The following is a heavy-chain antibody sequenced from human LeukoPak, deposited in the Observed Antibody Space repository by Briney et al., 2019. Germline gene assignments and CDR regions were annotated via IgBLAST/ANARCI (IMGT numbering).Heavy chain of an antibody. J-gene: IGHJ5*02. CDR1: GFTFSGST. Sequence: PGGSLRLSCAASGFTFSGSTMYWVRQAPGKGLEWVGRIRTEAHSYATEYAASVNGRFTISTDDSENTAYMQVNSLKSGDTAVDYCSRLSVSNWFDPWGQGTLVSV. D-gene: IGHD1-14*01. CDR2: IRTEAHSYAT. CDR3: SRLSVSNWFDP. V-gene: IGHV3-73*01.